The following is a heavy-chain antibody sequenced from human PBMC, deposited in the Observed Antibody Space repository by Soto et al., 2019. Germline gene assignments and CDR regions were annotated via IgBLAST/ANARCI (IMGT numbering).Heavy chain of an antibody. CDR3: AMERPITWPEDDYYYYGVDV. D-gene: IGHD6-25*01. Sequence: QVQLVQSGAEVKKPGASVMVSCKVSGDSLTKLSMHWVRQAPGKGLGWMGGFYREHGDMLYAQKVQGRVTRTQDTSSDTAYMELRSLRSEDTAVYYCAMERPITWPEDDYYYYGVDVGGQGNTVSGS. CDR2: FYREHGDM. J-gene: IGHJ6*02. CDR1: GDSLTKLS. V-gene: IGHV1-24*01.